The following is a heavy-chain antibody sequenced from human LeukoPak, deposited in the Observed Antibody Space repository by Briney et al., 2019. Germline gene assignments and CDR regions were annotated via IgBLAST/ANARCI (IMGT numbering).Heavy chain of an antibody. V-gene: IGHV4-4*07. CDR3: ARERSVTYYISDY. Sequence: TSETLSLTCTVSGGSISSYYWSWIRQPPGKGLEWIGRIYSSGSTNYNPSLKSRVTMSVDTSKNQFSLKLSSVTAADTAVYYCARERSVTYYISDYWGQGTLVTVSS. D-gene: IGHD1-26*01. J-gene: IGHJ4*02. CDR2: IYSSGST. CDR1: GGSISSYY.